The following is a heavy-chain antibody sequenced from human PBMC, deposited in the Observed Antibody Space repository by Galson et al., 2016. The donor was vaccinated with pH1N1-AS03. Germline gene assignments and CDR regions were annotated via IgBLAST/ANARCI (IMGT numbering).Heavy chain of an antibody. CDR3: ASDGVFDHKSAFDF. J-gene: IGHJ3*01. D-gene: IGHD3-9*01. Sequence: SLRLSCAASGFAFNKFWMHWVRQAPGKGLEWVSQIDTDGTSATYADSVKGRFTTSRDNAKNTLYLQMNSLRDEDTAVYYCASDGVFDHKSAFDFWGQGTKVTVSS. CDR1: GFAFNKFW. CDR2: IDTDGTSA. V-gene: IGHV3-74*03.